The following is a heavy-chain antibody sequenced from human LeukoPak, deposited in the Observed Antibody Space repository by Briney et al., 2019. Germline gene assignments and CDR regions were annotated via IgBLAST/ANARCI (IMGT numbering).Heavy chain of an antibody. CDR1: GGSLSSYY. Sequence: SETLSLTCTVSGGSLSSYYWSWIRQPPGKGLEWIGYIYYSGSTNSNPSLKSRVTISVDTSKNQFSLKLSSVTAADTAAYPCARRAGYCSSTSCYRGDYGMDVWGQGTTVTVSS. D-gene: IGHD2-2*02. J-gene: IGHJ6*02. V-gene: IGHV4-59*08. CDR2: IYYSGST. CDR3: ARRAGYCSSTSCYRGDYGMDV.